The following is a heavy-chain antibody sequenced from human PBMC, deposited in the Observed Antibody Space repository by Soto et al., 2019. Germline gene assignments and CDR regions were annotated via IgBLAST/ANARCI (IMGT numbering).Heavy chain of an antibody. CDR1: GGTFSSYA. V-gene: IGHV1-69*06. D-gene: IGHD6-6*01. CDR2: IIPIFGTA. Sequence: SVKVSCKASGGTFSSYAISWVRQAPGQGLEWMGGIIPIFGTANYAQKFQGRVTITADKSTSTAYMELSSLRSEDTAVYYCARVIWGAARPVRENWFDPWGQGTQVTVSS. J-gene: IGHJ5*02. CDR3: ARVIWGAARPVRENWFDP.